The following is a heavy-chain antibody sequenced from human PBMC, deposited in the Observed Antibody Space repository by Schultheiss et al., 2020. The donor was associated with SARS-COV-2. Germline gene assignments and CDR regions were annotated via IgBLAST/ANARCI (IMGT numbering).Heavy chain of an antibody. CDR1: GFTFSSYA. V-gene: IGHV3-23*01. Sequence: GSLRLSCAASGFTFSSYAMSWVRQAPEKGLEWVSYISSSSSTIYYADSAKGRFTISRDNSKNTLYLQMNSLRAEDTAVYYCAKGGWLEYWGQGTLVTVSS. J-gene: IGHJ4*02. CDR2: ISSSSSTI. D-gene: IGHD3-9*01. CDR3: AKGGWLEY.